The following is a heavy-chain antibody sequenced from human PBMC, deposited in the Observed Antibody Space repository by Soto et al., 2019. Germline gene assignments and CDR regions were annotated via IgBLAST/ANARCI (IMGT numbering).Heavy chain of an antibody. J-gene: IGHJ5*02. Sequence: SETLSLTCAVSGGSISSGGYSWSWIRQPPGKGLEWIGYIYHSGSTYYNPSLKSRVTISVDRSKNQFSLKLSSVTAADTAVYYCARAIIVLVPAAIGWFDPWGQGTLVTVSS. D-gene: IGHD2-2*02. V-gene: IGHV4-30-2*01. CDR1: GGSISSGGYS. CDR3: ARAIIVLVPAAIGWFDP. CDR2: IYHSGST.